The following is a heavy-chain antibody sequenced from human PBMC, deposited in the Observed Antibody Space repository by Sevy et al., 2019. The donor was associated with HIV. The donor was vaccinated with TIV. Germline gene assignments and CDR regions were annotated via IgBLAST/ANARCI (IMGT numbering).Heavy chain of an antibody. CDR2: ISDDGSRK. V-gene: IGHV3-30-3*01. Sequence: GGSLRLSCTASGFSFSGYAMHWVRQAPGKGLEWVVGISDDGSRKYYVDSVKDRFTISRDNSENTQYLEMNSLRSEDTAIYYCGGDGWRFLEWLRVAFDIWGQGTMVTVSS. CDR1: GFSFSGYA. CDR3: GGDGWRFLEWLRVAFDI. D-gene: IGHD3-3*01. J-gene: IGHJ3*02.